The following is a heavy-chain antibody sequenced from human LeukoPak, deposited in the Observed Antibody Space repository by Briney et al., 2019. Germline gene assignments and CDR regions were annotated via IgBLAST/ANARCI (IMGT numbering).Heavy chain of an antibody. Sequence: ASVTVSCKASGYTFTSYGISWVRQAPGQGLEWMGWISAYNGNTNYAQKLQGRVTMTTDTSTSTAYMELRSLRSDDTAVYYCARDLGAQFYDFWSGYYEESQAFDYWGQGTLVTVSS. CDR1: GYTFTSYG. CDR2: ISAYNGNT. J-gene: IGHJ4*02. CDR3: ARDLGAQFYDFWSGYYEESQAFDY. V-gene: IGHV1-18*01. D-gene: IGHD3-3*01.